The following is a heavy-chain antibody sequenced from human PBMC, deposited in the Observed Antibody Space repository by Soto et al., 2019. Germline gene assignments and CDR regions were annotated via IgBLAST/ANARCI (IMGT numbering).Heavy chain of an antibody. D-gene: IGHD5-18*01. V-gene: IGHV3-74*01. J-gene: IGHJ4*02. Sequence: PGGSLTLACAACGLCISSYSMHWVRQAPGKGLVWVSRINSDGSSTSYADSVKGRFTISRDNAKNTLYLQMNSLRAEDTAVYYCARGYSYGDQFDYWGQGTLVTVSS. CDR3: ARGYSYGDQFDY. CDR2: INSDGSST. CDR1: GLCISSYS.